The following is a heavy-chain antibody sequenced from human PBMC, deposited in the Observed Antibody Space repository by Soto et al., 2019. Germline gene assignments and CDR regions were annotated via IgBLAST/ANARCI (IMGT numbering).Heavy chain of an antibody. Sequence: QVQMVQSGAEVKKPGASVKVSCKASGYTFTSYGISWVRQAPGQGLEWMGWISAYNGNTNYAQKLQGRVTMTTDTSTSTAYMELRSLRSYDTAVYYCARESGYYDSSGYYQPPVDYWGQGTLVTVSS. D-gene: IGHD3-22*01. CDR2: ISAYNGNT. V-gene: IGHV1-18*01. CDR1: GYTFTSYG. CDR3: ARESGYYDSSGYYQPPVDY. J-gene: IGHJ4*02.